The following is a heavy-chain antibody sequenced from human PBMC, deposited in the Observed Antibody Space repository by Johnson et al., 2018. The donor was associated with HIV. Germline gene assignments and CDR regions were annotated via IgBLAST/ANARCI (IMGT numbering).Heavy chain of an antibody. Sequence: VQLVESGGGLVQPGGSLRLSCAASGFTFSSYAMSWVRQAPGKGLEWVSGISGRGGSTYYADSVKGRFPISRDNSKNTLYPQMNSLRAEDTAVYYCASSGLGEQQRSAFDIWGQGTMVTVSS. J-gene: IGHJ3*02. CDR1: GFTFSSYA. CDR2: ISGRGGST. V-gene: IGHV3-23*04. CDR3: ASSGLGEQQRSAFDI. D-gene: IGHD6-13*01.